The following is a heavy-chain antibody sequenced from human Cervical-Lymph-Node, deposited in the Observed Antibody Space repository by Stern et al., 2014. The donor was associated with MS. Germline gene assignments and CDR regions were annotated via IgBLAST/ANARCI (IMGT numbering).Heavy chain of an antibody. CDR2: IYHSGAS. D-gene: IGHD2/OR15-2a*01. J-gene: IGHJ2*01. Sequence: QLQLQESGPGLVKPSGTLSLTCAVSGGSVSSTNWRSWVRQSPGKGLELIGNIYHSGASNYRQSHRSRVSISLDNSKNHLSLHLTSVTAADTAVYYCARERQQYCNSEGCSYWYFDLWGRGTLVTVSS. V-gene: IGHV4-4*02. CDR3: ARERQQYCNSEGCSYWYFDL. CDR1: GGSVSSTNW.